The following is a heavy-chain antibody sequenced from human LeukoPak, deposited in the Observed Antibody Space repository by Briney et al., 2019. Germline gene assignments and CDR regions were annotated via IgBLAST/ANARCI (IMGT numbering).Heavy chain of an antibody. V-gene: IGHV1-2*02. D-gene: IGHD3-3*01. CDR2: INPNSGGT. J-gene: IGHJ4*02. Sequence: ASVKVSCKASGYTFTDYYIHWVRQAPGQGLEWMGWINPNSGGTNYAQRFQGRVTMTRDTSISTLYMELSRLRSDDTALYYCAMRRITIFGVDPWGYFDYWGQGTLVTVSS. CDR1: GYTFTDYY. CDR3: AMRRITIFGVDPWGYFDY.